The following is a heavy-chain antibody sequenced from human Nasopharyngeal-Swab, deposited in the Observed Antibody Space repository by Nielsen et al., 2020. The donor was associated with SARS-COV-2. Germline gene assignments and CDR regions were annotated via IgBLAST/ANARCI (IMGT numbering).Heavy chain of an antibody. CDR2: IYPGDSDT. J-gene: IGHJ6*02. D-gene: IGHD4-11*01. V-gene: IGHV5-51*01. Sequence: GGSLRLSCKVSGYSFIDYWIGWVRQMPGRGLEWMGIIYPGDSDTRYNPSFQGQVTISADNSISTAYLQWSSLKASDTAMYYCARLATVTTNYYYYGMDVWGQGTTVTVSS. CDR3: ARLATVTTNYYYYGMDV. CDR1: GYSFIDYW.